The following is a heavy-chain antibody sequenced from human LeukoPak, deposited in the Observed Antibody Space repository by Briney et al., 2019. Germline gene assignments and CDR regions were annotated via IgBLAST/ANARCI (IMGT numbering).Heavy chain of an antibody. CDR3: ARSGYSLNWFDP. CDR1: GGSVINNAYY. J-gene: IGHJ5*02. CDR2: AYHTGST. D-gene: IGHD3-22*01. V-gene: IGHV4-39*07. Sequence: SETLSLTCTVSGGSVINNAYYWAWIRQPPETGLEWIGSAYHTGSTFYNPSLKSRVTISVDTSQNHVSLKLSSVTAADTAVYYCARSGYSLNWFDPWGQGTLVTVSS.